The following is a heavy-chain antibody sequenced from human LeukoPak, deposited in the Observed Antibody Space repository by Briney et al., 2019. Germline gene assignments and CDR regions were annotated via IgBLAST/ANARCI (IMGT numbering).Heavy chain of an antibody. Sequence: PGGSLRLSCAASGFTFSSYAMSWVRQAPGKGLEWVSAISGSGGSTYYADSVKGRFTISRDNSKSTLYLQMNSLRAEGTAVYYCGTGSGWYEYFDYWGQGTLVTVSS. V-gene: IGHV3-23*01. CDR1: GFTFSSYA. J-gene: IGHJ4*02. D-gene: IGHD6-19*01. CDR2: ISGSGGST. CDR3: GTGSGWYEYFDY.